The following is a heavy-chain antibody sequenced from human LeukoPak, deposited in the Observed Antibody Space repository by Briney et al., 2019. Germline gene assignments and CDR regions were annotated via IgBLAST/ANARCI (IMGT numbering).Heavy chain of an antibody. D-gene: IGHD2-2*01. J-gene: IGHJ4*02. CDR3: ARDLKYQPHY. Sequence: GGSLRLSCAASGLTFSSYWMSWVRQAPGKGLEWVANINEDGSGKYYVDSVKGRFTISRDNAKNSLYLQLNSLGAEDTAVYYCARDLKYQPHYWSQGTLVTVSS. V-gene: IGHV3-7*01. CDR1: GLTFSSYW. CDR2: INEDGSGK.